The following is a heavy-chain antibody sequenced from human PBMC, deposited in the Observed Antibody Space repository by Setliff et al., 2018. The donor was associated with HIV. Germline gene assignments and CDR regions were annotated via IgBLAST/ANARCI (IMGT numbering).Heavy chain of an antibody. CDR1: GGSFSAYY. Sequence: SETLSLTCVVYGGSFSAYYWSWIRQPPGKGLEWIGTIYYSGSTYYNPSLKSRVFISVDLSINQFSLKLISVTAADQGVYYCARVPVPGANWFDPWGLGTLVTVSS. CDR2: IYYSGST. J-gene: IGHJ5*02. V-gene: IGHV4-34*01. CDR3: ARVPVPGANWFDP.